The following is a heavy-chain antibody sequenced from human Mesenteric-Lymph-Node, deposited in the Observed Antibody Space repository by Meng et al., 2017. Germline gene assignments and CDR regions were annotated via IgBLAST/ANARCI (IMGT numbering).Heavy chain of an antibody. CDR1: GASISRGGYY. CDR3: SREEVY. V-gene: IGHV4-30-4*01. J-gene: IGHJ4*02. CDR2: IYASGST. Sequence: QVQLQESGPGLVEHSQTLSLTCTVSGASISRGGYYWSWIRQPPGKGLEWIGNIYASGSTYYNPSLQSRVTISVDTTKNQFSLNLYSVTAADTAVYYCSREEVYWGQGTLVTVSS.